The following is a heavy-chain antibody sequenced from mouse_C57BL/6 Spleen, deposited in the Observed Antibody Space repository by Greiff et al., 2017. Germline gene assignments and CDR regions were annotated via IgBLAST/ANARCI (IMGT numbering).Heavy chain of an antibody. V-gene: IGHV1-50*01. D-gene: IGHD1-1*01. J-gene: IGHJ2*01. CDR2: IDPSDSYT. Sequence: QVQLQQPGAELVKPGASVKLSCKASGYTFTSYWMQWVKQRPGQGLEWIGEIDPSDSYTNYNQKFKGKATLTVDTSSSTAYMQLISLTSEDSAVYYCARITTVVSGDYWGQGTTLTVSS. CDR3: ARITTVVSGDY. CDR1: GYTFTSYW.